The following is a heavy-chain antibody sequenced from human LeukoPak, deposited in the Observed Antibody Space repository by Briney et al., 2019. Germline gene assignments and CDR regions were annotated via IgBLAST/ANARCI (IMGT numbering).Heavy chain of an antibody. J-gene: IGHJ6*03. V-gene: IGHV5-51*01. CDR3: ARLIRSGYDQQGYYMDV. D-gene: IGHD5-12*01. CDR1: GSRFTRSS. CDR2: IYPGDSDT. Sequence: GKSLNISCQGSGSRFTRSSIGWVRKMPGKGLEWMGIIYPGDSDTRYSPSFQGQVTISADKSISTAYLQWSSLKASDTAMYYCARLIRSGYDQQGYYMDVWGKGTTVTVSS.